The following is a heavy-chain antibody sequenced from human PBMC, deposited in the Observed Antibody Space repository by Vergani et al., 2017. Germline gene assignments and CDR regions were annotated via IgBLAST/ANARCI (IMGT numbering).Heavy chain of an antibody. Sequence: QVQLQESGPGLVKPSQNLSLTCTVSGGSFSTGGQSWTWLRQSAGKGLEWIGRIYTSGATNYNPSLRSRVTVSVDASKNQFSLILNSVTVADTAVYYCARGLVGAVAIPPIDSWGQGLLVTVSS. J-gene: IGHJ4*02. CDR2: IYTSGAT. V-gene: IGHV4-61*02. CDR3: ARGLVGAVAIPPIDS. CDR1: GGSFSTGGQS. D-gene: IGHD2-15*01.